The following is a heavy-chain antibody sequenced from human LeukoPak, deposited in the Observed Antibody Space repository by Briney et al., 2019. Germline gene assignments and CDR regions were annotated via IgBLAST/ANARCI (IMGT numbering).Heavy chain of an antibody. V-gene: IGHV3-74*01. CDR3: AKDSLSSSSWFIYNWFDP. J-gene: IGHJ5*02. D-gene: IGHD6-13*01. Sequence: PGGSLRLSCAASGFVFSNYWMHWVRQAPGKGLVWVSRIKTDGSTITYADSVRGRFTISRDNSKNTLYLQMNSLRAEDTAVYYCAKDSLSSSSWFIYNWFDPWGQGTLVTVSS. CDR1: GFVFSNYW. CDR2: IKTDGSTI.